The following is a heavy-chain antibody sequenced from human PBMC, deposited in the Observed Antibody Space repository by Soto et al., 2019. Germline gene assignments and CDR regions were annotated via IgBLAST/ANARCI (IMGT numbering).Heavy chain of an antibody. V-gene: IGHV1-69*13. CDR2: IIPIFGTA. CDR3: ARTRYSSSWYGNYYYYGMDV. D-gene: IGHD6-13*01. Sequence: SVKVSCKASGGTFSSYAISWVRQAPGQGLEWMGGIIPIFGTANYAQKFQGRVTITADESTSTAYMELSSLRSEDTAVYYCARTRYSSSWYGNYYYYGMDVWGQGTTVTVSS. CDR1: GGTFSSYA. J-gene: IGHJ6*02.